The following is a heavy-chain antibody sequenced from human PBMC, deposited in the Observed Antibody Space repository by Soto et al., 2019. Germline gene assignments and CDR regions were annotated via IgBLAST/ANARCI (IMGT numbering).Heavy chain of an antibody. CDR3: AHRLLDYGLGSKRADYFDP. V-gene: IGHV2-5*02. D-gene: IGHD3-10*01. CDR2: IYWDDDK. J-gene: IGHJ5*02. Sequence: QITLNESGPTLVRPTQTLTLTCTFSGFSLSTTGVGVGWIRQPPGKALAWLALIYWDDDKRYSPSLKSRLTTTQDTSKNEVLLKMTNMDPVDTATYYCAHRLLDYGLGSKRADYFDPWGQGTLVTVSS. CDR1: GFSLSTTGVG.